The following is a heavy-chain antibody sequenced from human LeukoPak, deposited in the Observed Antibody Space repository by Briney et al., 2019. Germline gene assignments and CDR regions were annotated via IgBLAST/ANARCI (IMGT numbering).Heavy chain of an antibody. V-gene: IGHV7-4-1*02. D-gene: IGHD3-10*01. CDR3: AGGGFGELSGMFGY. CDR1: GYTFTYYA. CDR2: INTNTGNP. Sequence: ASVKVSCKASGYTFTYYAMNWVRQAPGQGLEWMGWINTNTGNPTYAQDFTGRFVFSLDTSVGTTYLQISSLKAEDTAVYYCAGGGFGELSGMFGYWGQGTLVTVSS. J-gene: IGHJ4*02.